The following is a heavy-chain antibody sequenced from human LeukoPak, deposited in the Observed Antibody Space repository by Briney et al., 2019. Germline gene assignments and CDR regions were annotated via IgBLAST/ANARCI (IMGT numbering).Heavy chain of an antibody. CDR1: GYTFTSYA. V-gene: IGHV1-3*01. J-gene: IGHJ6*02. D-gene: IGHD5-12*01. CDR3: ARDQFENIVATITAFYYYYYGMDV. CDR2: INAGNGNT. Sequence: ASVKVSCKASGYTFTSYAMHWVRQAPGQRLEWMGWINAGNGNTKYSQKFQGRVTITRDTSASTAYMELSSLRSEDTAVYYCARDQFENIVATITAFYYYYYGMDVWGQGTTVTVSS.